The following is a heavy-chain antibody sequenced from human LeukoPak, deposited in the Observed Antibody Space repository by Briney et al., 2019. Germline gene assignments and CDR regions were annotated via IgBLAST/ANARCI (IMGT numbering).Heavy chain of an antibody. D-gene: IGHD5-24*01. V-gene: IGHV1-69*13. J-gene: IGHJ3*02. CDR2: IIPIFGTA. CDR1: GGTFSSYA. CDR3: ARAPSRRDGYNRAFDT. Sequence: SVKVSCKASGGTFSSYAISWVRQAPGQGLEWMGGIIPIFGTANHAQKFQGRVTITADESTSTAYMELSSLRSEDTAVYYCARAPSRRDGYNRAFDTWGQGTMVTVSS.